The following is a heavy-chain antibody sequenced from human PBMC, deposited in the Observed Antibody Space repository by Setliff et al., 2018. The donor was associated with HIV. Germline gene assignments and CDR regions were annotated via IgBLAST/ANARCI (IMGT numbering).Heavy chain of an antibody. CDR3: AASMMIEVCPAH. D-gene: IGHD3-22*01. J-gene: IGHJ4*02. CDR1: GGTFSSYA. V-gene: IGHV1-69*13. Sequence: GASVKVSCKASGGTFSSYAISWVRQAPGQGLEWMGGIIPIFGTTNYAQKFQGRVTITADEWTSTAYMELSSPRSEDTAVYYCAASMMIEVCPAHWGQGTLVTVSS. CDR2: IIPIFGTT.